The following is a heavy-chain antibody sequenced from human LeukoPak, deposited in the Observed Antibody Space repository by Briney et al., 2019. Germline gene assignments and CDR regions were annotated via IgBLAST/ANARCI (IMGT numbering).Heavy chain of an antibody. J-gene: IGHJ4*02. V-gene: IGHV3-48*03. CDR1: GFTFSSYE. CDR2: ISSSGSSI. CDR3: ARVQRGIAVALDY. D-gene: IGHD6-19*01. Sequence: GGSLRLSCAASGFTFSSYEMNWVRQAPGKGLEWVSYISSSGSSIYYADSVKGRFTISRDNVKNLLYLQMNSLRAEDTAVYYCARVQRGIAVALDYWGQGTLATVSS.